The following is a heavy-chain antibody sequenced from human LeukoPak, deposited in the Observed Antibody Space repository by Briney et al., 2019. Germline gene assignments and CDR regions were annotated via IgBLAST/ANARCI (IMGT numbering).Heavy chain of an antibody. D-gene: IGHD5-18*01. V-gene: IGHV5-51*01. CDR2: IYPGDSDT. J-gene: IGHJ4*02. Sequence: GESLKISCKGSGYSFTSYWIGWVRQMPGKGLEWLGIIYPGDSDTRYSPSFQGQVTISADKSISTAYLQWSSLKASDTAMYYCARSTELTAMGFDYYFDYWGQGTLVTVSS. CDR1: GYSFTSYW. CDR3: ARSTELTAMGFDYYFDY.